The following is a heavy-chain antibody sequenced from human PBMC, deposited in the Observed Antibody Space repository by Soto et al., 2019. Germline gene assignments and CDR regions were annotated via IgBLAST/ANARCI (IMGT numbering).Heavy chain of an antibody. CDR2: ISTYNGNT. CDR1: GYSFSNSG. V-gene: IGHV1-18*01. D-gene: IGHD2-8*01. CDR3: ARDEYNNGPNWLNP. J-gene: IGHJ5*02. Sequence: QVELVQSGPEVKKPGASVKVSCKASGYSFSNSGFSWMRQAPGQGLEWMRWISTYNGNTNYAQKFQGRLSMTRDTSTPTAFMELTTLRSDDTAVYYCARDEYNNGPNWLNPWGQGTLVTVTS.